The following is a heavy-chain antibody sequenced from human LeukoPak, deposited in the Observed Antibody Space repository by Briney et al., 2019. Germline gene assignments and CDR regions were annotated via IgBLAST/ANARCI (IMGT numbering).Heavy chain of an antibody. Sequence: PSETLSLTCTVSGGSISSSSYYWGWIRQPPGKGLEWIGSIYYSGSTYYNPSLKSRVTTSVDTSKNQFSLKLSSVTAADTAVYYCARVTGIGDYYDSSGYYHAFDIWGQGTMVTVSS. J-gene: IGHJ3*02. D-gene: IGHD3-22*01. V-gene: IGHV4-39*07. CDR2: IYYSGST. CDR1: GGSISSSSYY. CDR3: ARVTGIGDYYDSSGYYHAFDI.